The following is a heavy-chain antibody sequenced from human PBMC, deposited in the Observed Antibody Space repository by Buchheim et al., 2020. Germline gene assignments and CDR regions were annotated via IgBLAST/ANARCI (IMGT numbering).Heavy chain of an antibody. CDR3: ARGLGYCSGGSCYSGYYYGMDV. CDR1: GFTFSSYS. CDR2: ISSSSSTI. V-gene: IGHV3-48*01. J-gene: IGHJ6*02. D-gene: IGHD2-15*01. Sequence: EVQLVESGGGLVQPGGSLRLSCAASGFTFSSYSMNWVRQAPGKGLEWVSYISSSSSTIYYADSVKGRFTISRDNAKNPLYPQMNSLRAEDTAVYYCARGLGYCSGGSCYSGYYYGMDVWGQGTT.